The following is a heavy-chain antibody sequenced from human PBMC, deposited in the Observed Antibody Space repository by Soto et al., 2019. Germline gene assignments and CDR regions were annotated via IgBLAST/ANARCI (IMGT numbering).Heavy chain of an antibody. CDR3: ARNTSIFFDF. V-gene: IGHV4-39*01. J-gene: IGHJ4*02. Sequence: QLQLQESGPGLVKPSETLSLTCTVSGDSISGSSSYWAWIRQPPVKGLEWIGRIYYSGSTHYNSDLKRRVIFSVDTCKSQFAPALSSVAAADTAVYHCARNTSIFFDFWGQGTLVTVSS. CDR1: GDSISGSSSY. CDR2: IYYSGST.